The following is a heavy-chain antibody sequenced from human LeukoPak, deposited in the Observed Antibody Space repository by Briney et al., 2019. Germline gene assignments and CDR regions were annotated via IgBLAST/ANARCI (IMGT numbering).Heavy chain of an antibody. CDR3: ARGGYSSHTL. Sequence: GGSLRLSCAASGFTFSSYWMHWVRQSPGKGLVWVSRIKTDGSDTYYADSVRGRFTTSRDNAKNTLYLQMDSLRAEDTAVYFCARGGYSSHTLWGQGTLVTVSS. D-gene: IGHD3-22*01. CDR2: IKTDGSDT. V-gene: IGHV3-74*01. CDR1: GFTFSSYW. J-gene: IGHJ4*02.